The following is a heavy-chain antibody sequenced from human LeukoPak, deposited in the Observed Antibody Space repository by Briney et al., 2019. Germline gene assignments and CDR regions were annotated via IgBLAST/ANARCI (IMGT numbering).Heavy chain of an antibody. Sequence: GGSLRLSCAASGFTVSSNYMSWVRQAPGKGLEWVSVLYTGGSSYYADSVKGRFTISRDRSSNTLFLQMKNLRAEDTAVYYCARPYSTWYFDYWGQGILVTVSS. CDR2: LYTGGSS. V-gene: IGHV3-53*01. CDR1: GFTVSSNY. J-gene: IGHJ4*01. D-gene: IGHD6-13*01. CDR3: ARPYSTWYFDY.